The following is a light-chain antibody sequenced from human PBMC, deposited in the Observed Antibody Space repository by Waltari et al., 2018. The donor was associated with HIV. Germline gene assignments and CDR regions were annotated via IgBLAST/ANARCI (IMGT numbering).Light chain of an antibody. CDR3: SSYGSHSTLV. CDR1: SSDVGGYNY. CDR2: EVS. J-gene: IGLJ2*01. V-gene: IGLV2-14*01. Sequence: QSALTQPASVSGSPGQSITISCTGTSSDVGGYNYVSWYQQHPGKAPKLMIYEVSNRPSGVSNRFSGSKSGNTASLTISGLQAEDEADYYCSSYGSHSTLVFGGGTKLTVL.